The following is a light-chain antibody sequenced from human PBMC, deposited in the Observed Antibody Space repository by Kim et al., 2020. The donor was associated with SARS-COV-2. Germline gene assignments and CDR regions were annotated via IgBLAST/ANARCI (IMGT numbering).Light chain of an antibody. CDR2: QHI. CDR3: QAWDSSTANWV. J-gene: IGLJ3*02. V-gene: IGLV3-1*01. Sequence: PGQTASITCSGDNLGNKYACWYQQKPGQSTVLVIYQHIKRPSGIPERFSGSNSGNTATLTISGTQAMDEADYYCQAWDSSTANWVFGGGTQLTVL. CDR1: NLGNKY.